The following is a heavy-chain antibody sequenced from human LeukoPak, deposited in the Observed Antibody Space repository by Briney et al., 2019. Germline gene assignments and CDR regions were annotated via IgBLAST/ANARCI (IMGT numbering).Heavy chain of an antibody. CDR3: GTTRGLRCSSTSCSSYWYFDL. CDR2: INPNSGGT. D-gene: IGHD2-2*01. Sequence: GSVKVSCKASGYTFTGYYMHWVRQAPGQGLEWMGWINPNSGGTNYAQKFQGRVTMTRDTSISTAYMELSRLRSDDTAVYYCGTTRGLRCSSTSCSSYWYFDLWGRGTLVTVSS. J-gene: IGHJ2*01. CDR1: GYTFTGYY. V-gene: IGHV1-2*02.